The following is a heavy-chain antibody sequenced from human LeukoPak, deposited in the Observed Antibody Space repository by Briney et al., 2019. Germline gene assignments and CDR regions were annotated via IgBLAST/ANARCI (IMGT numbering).Heavy chain of an antibody. D-gene: IGHD5-24*01. V-gene: IGHV3-23*01. CDR2: ISGSGGST. CDR3: AKDIQLSA. J-gene: IGHJ3*01. Sequence: PGRSLRLSCAASGFTFSSYAMSWVRQAPGKGLEWVSAISGSGGSTYYTDSVRGRFTISRDNSKKTLSLQMNSLRVEDTAIYYCAKDIQLSAWGLGTMVTVSS. CDR1: GFTFSSYA.